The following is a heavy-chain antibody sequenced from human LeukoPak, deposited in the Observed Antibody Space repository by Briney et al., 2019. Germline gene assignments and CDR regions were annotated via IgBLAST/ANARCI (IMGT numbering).Heavy chain of an antibody. J-gene: IGHJ6*03. CDR1: GFTFSSYE. CDR3: ARLEGFRQQLPPYYYYYMDV. D-gene: IGHD6-13*01. V-gene: IGHV3-48*03. CDR2: ISSSGSTI. Sequence: GGSLRLSCAASGFTFSSYEMNWVRQAPGKGLEWVSYISSSGSTIYYADSVKGRFTISRDNAKNSLYLQMNSLRAEDTAVYYCARLEGFRQQLPPYYYYYMDVWGKGTTVTISS.